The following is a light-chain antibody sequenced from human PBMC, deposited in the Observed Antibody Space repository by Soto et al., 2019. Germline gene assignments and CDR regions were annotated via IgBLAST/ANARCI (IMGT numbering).Light chain of an antibody. J-gene: IGLJ2*01. CDR3: STYAGSNNLV. V-gene: IGLV2-8*01. CDR2: EVN. CDR1: SSDVGGYNY. Sequence: QSALTQPPSASGSPGQSVTISCTGTSSDVGGYNYVSWYQQHPGKAPKFMIYEVNKRPSGVPDRFSGSKSGNTASLTVSGLQAEDEAYYYCSTYAGSNNLVFGGGTKLTVL.